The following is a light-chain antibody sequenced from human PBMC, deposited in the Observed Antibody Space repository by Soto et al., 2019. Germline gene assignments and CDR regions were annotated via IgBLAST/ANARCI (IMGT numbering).Light chain of an antibody. CDR1: QSISSW. CDR2: DAS. J-gene: IGKJ1*01. Sequence: DIQMTQSPSTLSASVGDRVTITCRASQSISSWLAWYQQKPGKAPKLLIYDASSLGSGVPSRFSDSGSGTEFTLTISSLQTDDFASYYCQQYDSYSWTFGQGTKVDIK. V-gene: IGKV1-5*01. CDR3: QQYDSYSWT.